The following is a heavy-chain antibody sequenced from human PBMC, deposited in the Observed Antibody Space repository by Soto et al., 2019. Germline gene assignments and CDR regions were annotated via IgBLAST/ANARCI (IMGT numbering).Heavy chain of an antibody. CDR2: INHSGST. CDR1: GGSFSGYC. Sequence: PSETLSLTCAVYGGSFSGYCWSWIRQPPGKGLEWIGEINHSGSTNYNPSLKSRVTISVDTSKNQFSLKLSSVTAADTAVYYCARRGRYSSSWYRLYYFDYWGQGTLVTVSS. V-gene: IGHV4-34*01. D-gene: IGHD6-13*01. J-gene: IGHJ4*02. CDR3: ARRGRYSSSWYRLYYFDY.